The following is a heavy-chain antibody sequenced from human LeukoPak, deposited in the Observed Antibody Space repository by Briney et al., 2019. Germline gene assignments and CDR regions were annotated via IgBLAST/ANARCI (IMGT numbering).Heavy chain of an antibody. D-gene: IGHD6-13*01. J-gene: IGHJ4*02. V-gene: IGHV6-1*01. Sequence: SQTLSLTCAISGDNVSNNSAAWNWIRLSPSRGLEWLGRTYYWSKWYNDYAVSVTSRITISPDTSKNQFSLQLKSVTPDDTAVYYCARGRSWGESGFDYWGQGTLVTVSS. CDR3: ARGRSWGESGFDY. CDR2: TYYWSKWYN. CDR1: GDNVSNNSAA.